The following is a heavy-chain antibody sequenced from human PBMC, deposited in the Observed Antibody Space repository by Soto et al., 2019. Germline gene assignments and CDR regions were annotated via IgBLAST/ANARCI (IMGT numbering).Heavy chain of an antibody. CDR2: IPQDGVDG. V-gene: IGHV3-7*03. Sequence: DVKLVESGGGLVQPGDSLRLSCEVSGFTFSMYSMSWVRQSPGKGLEWVAKIPQDGVDGHYADSVKGRFTISRENGKNSLYLQPNNLRAEDTAVYYCARDHLILPAHDFFYGSDVWGRGATVTVSS. CDR1: GFTFSMYS. D-gene: IGHD2-21*02. CDR3: ARDHLILPAHDFFYGSDV. J-gene: IGHJ6*02.